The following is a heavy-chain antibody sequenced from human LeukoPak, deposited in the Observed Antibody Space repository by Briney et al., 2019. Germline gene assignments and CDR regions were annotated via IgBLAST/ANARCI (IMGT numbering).Heavy chain of an antibody. CDR2: INPNSGGT. V-gene: IGHV1-2*02. CDR1: GYTFTSYG. J-gene: IGHJ4*02. D-gene: IGHD1-26*01. CDR3: ARAKSGSYYGPDY. Sequence: ASVKVSCKASGYTFTSYGISWVRQAPGQGLEWMGWINPNSGGTNYAQKFQGRVTMTRDTSISTAYMELSRLRSDDTAVYYCARAKSGSYYGPDYWGQGTLVTVSS.